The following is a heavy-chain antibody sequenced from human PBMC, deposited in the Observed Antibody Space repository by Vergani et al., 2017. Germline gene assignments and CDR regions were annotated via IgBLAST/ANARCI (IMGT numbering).Heavy chain of an antibody. CDR1: GFTFDDYA. CDR3: AKDIGVGQWGLLFDY. Sequence: EVQLVESGGGLVQPGRSLRLSCAASGFTFDDYAMHWVRQAPGKGLEWVSGISWNSGSIGYADSVKGRFTISRDNAKNSLYLQMNSLRAEDTALYYCAKDIGVGQWGLLFDYWGQGTRVTVSS. CDR2: ISWNSGSI. V-gene: IGHV3-9*01. J-gene: IGHJ4*02. D-gene: IGHD1-26*01.